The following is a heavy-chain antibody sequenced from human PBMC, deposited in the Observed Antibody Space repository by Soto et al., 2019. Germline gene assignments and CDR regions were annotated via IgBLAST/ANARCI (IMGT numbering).Heavy chain of an antibody. CDR2: IYTSGST. V-gene: IGHV4-4*07. J-gene: IGHJ5*02. Sequence: PSETLSLTCTVSGGSISSYYWSWIRQPAGKGLEWIGRIYTSGSTNYNPSLKSRVTMSVDTSMNQFSLKLSSVTAADTAVYYCARQDSSSWSEGWFDPWGQGTLVTVSS. CDR1: GGSISSYY. D-gene: IGHD6-13*01. CDR3: ARQDSSSWSEGWFDP.